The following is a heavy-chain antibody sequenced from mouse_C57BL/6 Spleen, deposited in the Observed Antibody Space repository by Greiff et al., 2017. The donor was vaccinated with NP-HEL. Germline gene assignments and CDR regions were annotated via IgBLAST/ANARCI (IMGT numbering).Heavy chain of an antibody. CDR2: IYPGDGDT. Sequence: VQLQQSGAELVKPGASVKISCKASGYAFSSYWMNWVKQRPGKGLEWIGQIYPGDGDTNYNGKFKGKATLTADKSSSTAYMQRSSLTSEDSAVYFCARGVDSSGYVGYWGQGTTLTVSS. J-gene: IGHJ2*01. V-gene: IGHV1-80*01. D-gene: IGHD3-2*02. CDR1: GYAFSSYW. CDR3: ARGVDSSGYVGY.